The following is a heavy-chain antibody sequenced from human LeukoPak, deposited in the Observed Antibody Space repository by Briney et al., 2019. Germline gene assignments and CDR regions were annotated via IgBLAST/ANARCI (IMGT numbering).Heavy chain of an antibody. Sequence: GGSLRLSCAASGFTFSSYGMHWVRQAPGKGLEWVAVIWYDGSNKYYADSVKGRFTISRDNSKNTLYPQMNSLRAEDTAVYYCARDLYYYDSSGYYLYYYYYGMDVWGQGTTVTVSS. CDR2: IWYDGSNK. CDR3: ARDLYYYDSSGYYLYYYYYGMDV. J-gene: IGHJ6*02. CDR1: GFTFSSYG. D-gene: IGHD3-22*01. V-gene: IGHV3-33*01.